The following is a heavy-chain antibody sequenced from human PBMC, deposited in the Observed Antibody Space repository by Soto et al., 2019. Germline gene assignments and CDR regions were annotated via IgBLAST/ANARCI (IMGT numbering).Heavy chain of an antibody. CDR2: IIPVLGTT. CDR3: ARGTAGVRRDDFAS. J-gene: IGHJ4*02. V-gene: IGHV1-69*01. Sequence: QVQLVQSGAELKKPGSSVRVSCKDSGGTFSTYAIGWVRQAPGQGLEWMGGIIPVLGTTNYAQKFPGRVTITADECTSTAYMELSSLRSEDTAVYYCARGTAGVRRDDFASWGQGNLVAVSS. D-gene: IGHD3-10*01. CDR1: GGTFSTYA.